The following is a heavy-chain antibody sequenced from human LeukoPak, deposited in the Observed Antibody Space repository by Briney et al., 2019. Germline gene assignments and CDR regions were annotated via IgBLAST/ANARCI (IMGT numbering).Heavy chain of an antibody. Sequence: ASVKVSCKASGYTFTSYGISWVRQAPGQGLEWMGWISAYNGNTNYALKLQGRVTMTTDTSTSTAYMELRSLRSDDTAVYYCARDRTGYSSSWYSWVDYYYYGMDVWGQGTTVTVSS. CDR3: ARDRTGYSSSWYSWVDYYYYGMDV. D-gene: IGHD6-13*01. J-gene: IGHJ6*02. CDR1: GYTFTSYG. V-gene: IGHV1-18*01. CDR2: ISAYNGNT.